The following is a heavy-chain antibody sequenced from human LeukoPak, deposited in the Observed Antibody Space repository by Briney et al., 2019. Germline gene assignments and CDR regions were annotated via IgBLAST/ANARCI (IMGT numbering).Heavy chain of an antibody. V-gene: IGHV1-69*13. D-gene: IGHD5-18*01. CDR3: ARDKAPGGSYGYALDY. CDR1: GGTFSSYA. Sequence: SVKVSCKASGGTFSSYAISWVRQAPGQGLEWMGGIIPIFGTANYAQKFQGRVTITADESTSTAYMELSSLRSEDTAVYYCARDKAPGGSYGYALDYWGQGTLVTVSS. CDR2: IIPIFGTA. J-gene: IGHJ4*02.